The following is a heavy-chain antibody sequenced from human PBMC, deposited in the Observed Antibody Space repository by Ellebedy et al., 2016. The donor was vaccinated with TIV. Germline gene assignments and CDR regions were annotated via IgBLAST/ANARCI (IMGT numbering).Heavy chain of an antibody. Sequence: MPSETLSLTCTVSGGSISSYYWSWIRQPPGKGLEWIGYIYYSGSTNYNPSLKSRVTISVDTSKNQFSLKLSSVTAADTAVYYCARGCGSGSYYNPYYYYYGMDVWGQGTTVTVSS. CDR2: IYYSGST. V-gene: IGHV4-59*01. J-gene: IGHJ6*02. D-gene: IGHD3-10*01. CDR3: ARGCGSGSYYNPYYYYYGMDV. CDR1: GGSISSYY.